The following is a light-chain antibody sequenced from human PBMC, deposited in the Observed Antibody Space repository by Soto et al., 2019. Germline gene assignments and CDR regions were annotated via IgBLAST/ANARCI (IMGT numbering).Light chain of an antibody. J-gene: IGLJ3*02. CDR2: LNSDGSH. CDR3: QTCCTGIHWV. CDR1: SGHSSYA. V-gene: IGLV4-69*01. Sequence: QSVLTQSPSASASLGASVKLTCTLSSGHSSYAIAWHQQQPEKGPRYLMKLNSDGSHSKGDGIPDRFSGSSSVAERYLTISSLQSEDEADYYSQTCCTGIHWVFGGGTQLTVL.